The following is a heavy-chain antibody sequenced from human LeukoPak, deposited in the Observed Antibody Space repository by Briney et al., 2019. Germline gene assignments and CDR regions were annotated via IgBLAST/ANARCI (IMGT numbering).Heavy chain of an antibody. Sequence: SETLSLTCTFSGGSISSYYWSWIRQPPGKGLEWIGYIYYSGSTNYNPSLKSRVTISVDTSKNQFSLKLSSVTAADTAVYYCARVYSGYDYGVGWFDPWGQGTLVTVSS. CDR2: IYYSGST. J-gene: IGHJ5*02. D-gene: IGHD5-12*01. V-gene: IGHV4-59*01. CDR1: GGSISSYY. CDR3: ARVYSGYDYGVGWFDP.